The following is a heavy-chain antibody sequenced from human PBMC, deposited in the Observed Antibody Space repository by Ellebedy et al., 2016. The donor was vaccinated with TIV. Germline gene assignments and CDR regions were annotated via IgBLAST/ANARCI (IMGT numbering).Heavy chain of an antibody. Sequence: GESLKISCAASGSTFSGYTMNWVRQAPGKGLEWVSSISNTNSYIYYADSVKGRFTISRYNAKNSLSLQLNSLRAEDTAVNYCARGYGYGFSSPPWFGPWGQGTLVTVSS. J-gene: IGHJ5*02. V-gene: IGHV3-21*03. D-gene: IGHD5-18*01. CDR1: GSTFSGYT. CDR3: ARGYGYGFSSPPWFGP. CDR2: ISNTNSYI.